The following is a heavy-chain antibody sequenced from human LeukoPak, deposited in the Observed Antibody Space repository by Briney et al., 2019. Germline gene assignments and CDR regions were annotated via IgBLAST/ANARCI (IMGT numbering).Heavy chain of an antibody. D-gene: IGHD6-6*01. CDR2: INHSGST. J-gene: IGHJ4*02. CDR1: GGSFSGYY. CDR3: AREWYSSPYYLDY. Sequence: SETLSLTCAVYGGSFSGYYWSWIRQPPGKGLEWIGEINHSGSTNYNPSLKSRVTISVDTSKNQFSLKLSSVTAADTAVYYCAREWYSSPYYLDYWGQGTLVTVSS. V-gene: IGHV4-34*01.